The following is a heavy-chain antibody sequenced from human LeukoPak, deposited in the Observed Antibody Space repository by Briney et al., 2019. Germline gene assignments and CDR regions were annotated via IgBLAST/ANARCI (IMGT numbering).Heavy chain of an antibody. D-gene: IGHD3-9*01. Sequence: SETLSLTCTVSGGSISSSGYYWGWIRQPPGKGLEWIGSIYYSGSTYYNPSLKSRVTISVDTSKNQFSLKLSSVTAADTAVYYCARRNDILTGYYSNFDFWGQGTLVTVSS. CDR3: ARRNDILTGYYSNFDF. V-gene: IGHV4-39*01. J-gene: IGHJ4*02. CDR2: IYYSGST. CDR1: GGSISSSGYY.